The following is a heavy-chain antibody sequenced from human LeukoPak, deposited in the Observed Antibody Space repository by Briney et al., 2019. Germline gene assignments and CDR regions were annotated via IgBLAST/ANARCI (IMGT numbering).Heavy chain of an antibody. CDR1: GFTFSSYS. Sequence: GGSLRLSCAASGFTFSSYSMNWVRQAPGKGLEWVSSISSSSSYIYYADSVKGRLTISRDNAKNSLYLQMNSLRAEDTAVYYCARDASFMTTVTPDAFDIWGQGTMVTVSS. V-gene: IGHV3-21*01. D-gene: IGHD4-4*01. CDR3: ARDASFMTTVTPDAFDI. CDR2: ISSSSSYI. J-gene: IGHJ3*02.